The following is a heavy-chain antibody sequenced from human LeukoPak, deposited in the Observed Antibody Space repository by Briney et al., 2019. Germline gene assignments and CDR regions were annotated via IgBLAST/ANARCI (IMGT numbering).Heavy chain of an antibody. CDR1: GRYKRHSH. Sequence: SETLSLTCTVSGRYKRHSHWRWLRQPAGKGLEWVGRIFTTGSTNYNPSLKSRVTMSIDTSKNQFSLKMTSVTAPDTAVYYCARDGVPLTNLIARPFHSWSQGTLVTVSS. V-gene: IGHV4-4*07. CDR3: ARDGVPLTNLIARPFHS. CDR2: IFTTGST. D-gene: IGHD1-1*01. J-gene: IGHJ1*01.